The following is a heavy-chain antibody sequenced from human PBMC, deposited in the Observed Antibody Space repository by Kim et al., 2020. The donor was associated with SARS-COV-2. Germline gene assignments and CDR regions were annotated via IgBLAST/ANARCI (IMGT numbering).Heavy chain of an antibody. Sequence: GGSLRLSCAASGFTFSSYAMSWVRQAPGKGLEWVSDISGSGGSTYYADSVKGRFTISRDNSKNKLYLQMNSLRAEDTAVYYCAKGANARYFDWLSIPDWFDPWGHGTLVTVSS. D-gene: IGHD3-9*01. J-gene: IGHJ5*02. CDR3: AKGANARYFDWLSIPDWFDP. CDR1: GFTFSSYA. CDR2: ISGSGGST. V-gene: IGHV3-23*01.